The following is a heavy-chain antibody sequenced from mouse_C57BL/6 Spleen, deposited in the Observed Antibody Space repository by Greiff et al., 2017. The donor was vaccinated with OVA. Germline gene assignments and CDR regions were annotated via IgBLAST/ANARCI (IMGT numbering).Heavy chain of an antibody. D-gene: IGHD1-1*01. CDR3: ARRVYYYGSSYEYFDV. V-gene: IGHV5-17*01. Sequence: EVKLVESGGGLVKPGGSLKLSCAASGFTFSDYGMHWVRQAPEKGLEWVAYISSGSSTIYYADTVKGRFTISRDNAKNTLFLQMTSLRSEDTAMYYCARRVYYYGSSYEYFDVWGTGTTVTVSS. J-gene: IGHJ1*03. CDR1: GFTFSDYG. CDR2: ISSGSSTI.